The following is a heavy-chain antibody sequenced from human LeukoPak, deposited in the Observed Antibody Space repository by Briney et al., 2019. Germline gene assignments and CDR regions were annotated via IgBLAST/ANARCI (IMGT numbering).Heavy chain of an antibody. Sequence: KPSETLSLTCTVSGGSISSYYWSWIRQPPGKGLEWIGYIYYSGSTNYNPSLKSRVTISVDTSKNQFSLKLSSVTAADTAVYYCASYSSGDGWGYSWFDPWGQGTLVAVSS. CDR2: IYYSGST. J-gene: IGHJ5*02. CDR1: GGSISSYY. D-gene: IGHD6-19*01. CDR3: ASYSSGDGWGYSWFDP. V-gene: IGHV4-59*01.